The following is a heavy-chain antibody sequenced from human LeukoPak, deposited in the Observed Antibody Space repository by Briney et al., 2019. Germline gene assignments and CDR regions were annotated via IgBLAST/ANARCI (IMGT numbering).Heavy chain of an antibody. CDR2: INWNGGST. V-gene: IGHV3-20*01. Sequence: PGWSLRLSCAASGFTFDDSGMSWVGQAPGKGLEGVSGINWNGGSTGYADSVKGRFTISRDNANNSLYLQMNSLRAEDTALYHCARGTTYCGGDCYDYWGQGTLVTVSS. CDR1: GFTFDDSG. CDR3: ARGTTYCGGDCYDY. D-gene: IGHD2-21*01. J-gene: IGHJ4*02.